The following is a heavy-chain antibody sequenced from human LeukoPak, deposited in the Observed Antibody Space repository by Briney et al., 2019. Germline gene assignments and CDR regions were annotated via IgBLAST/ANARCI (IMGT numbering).Heavy chain of an antibody. CDR2: IYYSGST. CDR3: AREGYSGSLFM. Sequence: SETLSLTCTVSGGSISSGGYYWSWIRQHPGKGLEWIGYIYYSGSTYYNPSLKSRVTISVDTSKNQFSLKLSSVTAADTAVYYCAREGYSGSLFMWGQGTLVTVSS. V-gene: IGHV4-31*03. D-gene: IGHD5-12*01. CDR1: GGSISSGGYY. J-gene: IGHJ4*02.